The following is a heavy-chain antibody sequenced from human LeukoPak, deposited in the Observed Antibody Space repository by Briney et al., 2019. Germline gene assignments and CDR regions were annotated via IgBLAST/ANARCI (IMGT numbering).Heavy chain of an antibody. CDR2: IYYSGST. CDR3: ARVSYYYGSGSYYLFDY. CDR1: GGSISSYY. J-gene: IGHJ4*01. D-gene: IGHD3-10*01. Sequence: SETLSLTCTVSGGSISSYYWSWIRQPPGKGLEWIGYIYYSGSTNYNPSLKSRVTISVDTSKNQFSLKLSSVTAADTAVYYCARVSYYYGSGSYYLFDYWGQGTLVTVSS. V-gene: IGHV4-59*01.